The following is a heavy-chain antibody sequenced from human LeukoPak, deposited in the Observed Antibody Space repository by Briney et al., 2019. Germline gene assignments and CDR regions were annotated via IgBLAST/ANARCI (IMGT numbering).Heavy chain of an antibody. CDR2: IYYSGST. CDR1: GGSISSYY. J-gene: IGHJ6*02. Sequence: SETLSLTCTVSGGSISSYYWSWIRQPPGKGLEWIGYIYYSGSTNYNPSLKSRVTISVGTSKNQFSLKLSSVTAADTAVYYCARVPAGDGSSSSRTYYYGMDVWGQGTTVTVSS. D-gene: IGHD6-6*01. V-gene: IGHV4-59*01. CDR3: ARVPAGDGSSSSRTYYYGMDV.